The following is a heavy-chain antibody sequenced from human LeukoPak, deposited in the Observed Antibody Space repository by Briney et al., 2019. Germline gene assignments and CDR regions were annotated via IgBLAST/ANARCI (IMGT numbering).Heavy chain of an antibody. J-gene: IGHJ4*02. CDR3: AREGAYYDFWSGYPYYFDY. D-gene: IGHD3-3*01. V-gene: IGHV3-7*01. CDR2: IKQDGSEK. Sequence: GGSLRLSWAASRFSFSRYWMSWVRQAPGKGLEWVTNIKQDGSEKYYVDSVKGRFTISRDNAKNSLYLQMNSLRAEDTAVYYCAREGAYYDFWSGYPYYFDYWGQGTLVTVSS. CDR1: RFSFSRYW.